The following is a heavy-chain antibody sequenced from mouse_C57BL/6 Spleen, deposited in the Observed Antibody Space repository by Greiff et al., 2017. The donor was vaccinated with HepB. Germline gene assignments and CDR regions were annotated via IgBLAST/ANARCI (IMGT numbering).Heavy chain of an antibody. D-gene: IGHD1-1*01. V-gene: IGHV1-64*01. Sequence: QVQLKESGAELVKPGASVKLSCKASGYTFTSYWMHWVKQRPGQGLEWIGMIHPNSGSTNYNEKFKSKATLTVDKSSSTAYMQLSSLTSEDSAVYYCARTGNYYGRNYFDDWGQGTTLTVSS. J-gene: IGHJ2*01. CDR2: IHPNSGST. CDR3: ARTGNYYGRNYFDD. CDR1: GYTFTSYW.